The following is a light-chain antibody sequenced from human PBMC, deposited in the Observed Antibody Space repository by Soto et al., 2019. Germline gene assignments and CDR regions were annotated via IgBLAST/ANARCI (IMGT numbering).Light chain of an antibody. CDR1: QSVLYTSNNKNY. V-gene: IGKV4-1*01. J-gene: IGKJ5*01. CDR2: WAS. Sequence: DIVMTQSPDSLAVSLGERATINCKSSQSVLYTSNNKNYLSWYQQKPGQPPKLLISWASTRASGVPDRFSGSGSETDFTLTISSLQPEDVAVYYCQQYYSIPPNTFGQGTRLEIK. CDR3: QQYYSIPPNT.